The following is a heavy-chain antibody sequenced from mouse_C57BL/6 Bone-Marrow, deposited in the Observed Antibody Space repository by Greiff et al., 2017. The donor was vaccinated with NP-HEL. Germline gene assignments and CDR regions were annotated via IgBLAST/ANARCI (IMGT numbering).Heavy chain of an antibody. CDR2: INPYNGGT. CDR1: GYTFTDYY. V-gene: IGHV1-19*01. Sequence: EVKLVESGPVLVKPGASVKMSCKASGYTFTDYYMNWVKQSHGKSLEWIGVINPYNGGTSYNQKFKGKATLTVDKSSSTAYMELNSLTSEDSAVYYCARWDYGSRGMDYWGQGTSVTVSS. CDR3: ARWDYGSRGMDY. J-gene: IGHJ4*01. D-gene: IGHD1-1*01.